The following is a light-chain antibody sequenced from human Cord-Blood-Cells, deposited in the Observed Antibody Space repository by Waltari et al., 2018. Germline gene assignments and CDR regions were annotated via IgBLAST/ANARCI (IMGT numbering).Light chain of an antibody. Sequence: IVLTESRAPLSSSLGERATLSCGASQSVSSSYLAWYQQKAGLAPRLLIYDASSRSTGIPDRVSGSGSGTDFTLTISRLEPEDFAVYYCQQYGSSPITFGQGTRLEIK. CDR3: QQYGSSPIT. CDR2: DAS. J-gene: IGKJ5*01. V-gene: IGKV3D-20*01. CDR1: QSVSSSY.